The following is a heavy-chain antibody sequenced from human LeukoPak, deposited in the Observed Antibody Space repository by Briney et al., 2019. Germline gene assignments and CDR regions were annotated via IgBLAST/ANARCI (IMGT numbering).Heavy chain of an antibody. J-gene: IGHJ3*02. V-gene: IGHV4-34*01. CDR3: ARGPGDFWSGYYYAFDI. CDR1: GGSFSGYY. CDR2: INNSGST. Sequence: SETPSLTCAVYGGSFSGYYWSWIRQPPGQGLEWIGEINNSGSTNYNPSLKSRATISVDTSKNQFSLKLSSVTAADTAVYYCARGPGDFWSGYYYAFDIWGQGTMVTVSS. D-gene: IGHD3-3*01.